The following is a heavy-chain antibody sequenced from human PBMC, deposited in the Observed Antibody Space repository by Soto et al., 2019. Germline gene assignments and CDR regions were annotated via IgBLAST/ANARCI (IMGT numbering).Heavy chain of an antibody. CDR1: GFTVKNYQ. J-gene: IGHJ6*02. V-gene: IGHV3-53*01. Sequence: GGALRLSCAASGFTVKNYQMNWVRQAPGKGLEWVSVIYSGGVTYYPDSVKGRFTTIRDTSKNTVYLQMNSLRADDTAMYYCARDPSTTGYYGLDVWGQGTTVTVSS. CDR2: IYSGGVT. CDR3: ARDPSTTGYYGLDV.